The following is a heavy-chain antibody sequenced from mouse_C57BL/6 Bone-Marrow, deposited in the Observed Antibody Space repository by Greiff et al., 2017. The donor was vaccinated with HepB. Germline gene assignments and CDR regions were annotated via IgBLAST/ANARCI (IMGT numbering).Heavy chain of an antibody. J-gene: IGHJ3*01. CDR3: ARDYYSNSLFAY. D-gene: IGHD2-5*01. Sequence: DVQLQESGPGLVKPSQSLSLTCSVTGYSFTSGYSWNWIRQFPGNKLEWMGYISYDGSNNYNPSLKNRISITRDTSKNQFFLKLNSVTTEDTATYYCARDYYSNSLFAYWGQGTLVTVSA. V-gene: IGHV3-6*01. CDR1: GYSFTSGYS. CDR2: ISYDGSN.